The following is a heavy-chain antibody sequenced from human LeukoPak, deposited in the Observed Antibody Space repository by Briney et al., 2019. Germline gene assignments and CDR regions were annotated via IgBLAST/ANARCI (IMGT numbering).Heavy chain of an antibody. J-gene: IGHJ4*02. V-gene: IGHV3-30-3*02. CDR1: GFTFSSYA. D-gene: IGHD1-1*01. CDR2: ISYDGSNK. CDR3: AKSSGVQLWPHPFDY. Sequence: GGSLRLSCAASGFTFSSYAMHWVRQAPGKGLEWVAVISYDGSNKYYADSVKGRFTISRDNSQNTLYLQMNSLRAEDTAVYCCAKSSGVQLWPHPFDYWGQGTLVTVSS.